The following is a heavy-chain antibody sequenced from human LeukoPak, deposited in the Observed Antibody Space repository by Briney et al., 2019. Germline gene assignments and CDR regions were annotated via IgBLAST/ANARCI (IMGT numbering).Heavy chain of an antibody. Sequence: GGSLRLSCAAFGFTFRNYWMSWVRQAPGKGLEWVSAISGSGGSTYYADSVKGRFTISRDNSKNTLYLQMNSLRAEDTAVYYCATCSGGSCSHFDYWGQGTLVTVSS. D-gene: IGHD2-15*01. CDR2: ISGSGGST. CDR3: ATCSGGSCSHFDY. V-gene: IGHV3-23*01. CDR1: GFTFRNYW. J-gene: IGHJ4*02.